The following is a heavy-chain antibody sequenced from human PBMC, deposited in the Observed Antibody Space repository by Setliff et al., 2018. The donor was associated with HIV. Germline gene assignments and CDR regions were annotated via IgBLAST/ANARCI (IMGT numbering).Heavy chain of an antibody. Sequence: SVKVSCKASGYTFTDYYIHWVRQAPGQGLEWMGGIIPIFGTTTSAQKFQGRITITADESTSTGYMALSSLRSEDTAVYYCARAGRALPLKSTVVNTRDPHYFAYWGQGALVTVSS. V-gene: IGHV1-69*13. CDR1: GYTFTDYY. CDR2: IIPIFGTT. CDR3: ARAGRALPLKSTVVNTRDPHYFAY. D-gene: IGHD3-22*01. J-gene: IGHJ4*02.